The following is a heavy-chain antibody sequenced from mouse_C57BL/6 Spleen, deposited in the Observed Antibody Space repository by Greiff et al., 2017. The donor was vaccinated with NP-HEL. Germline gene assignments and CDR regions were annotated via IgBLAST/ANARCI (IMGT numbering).Heavy chain of an antibody. CDR3: ARPLYYDYDHFDY. Sequence: EVQGVESGGGLVKPGGSLKLSCAASGFTFSDYGMHWVRQAPEKGLEWVAYISSGSSTIYYADTVKGRFTISRDNAKNTLFLQMTSLRSEDTAMYYCARPLYYDYDHFDYWGQGTTLTVSS. CDR1: GFTFSDYG. V-gene: IGHV5-17*01. CDR2: ISSGSSTI. D-gene: IGHD2-4*01. J-gene: IGHJ2*01.